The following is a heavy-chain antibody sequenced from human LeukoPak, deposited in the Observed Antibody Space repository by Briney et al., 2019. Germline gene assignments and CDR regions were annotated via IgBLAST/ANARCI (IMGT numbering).Heavy chain of an antibody. D-gene: IGHD4-11*01. CDR3: AKDTKRTTYYFDY. V-gene: IGHV3-30*02. CDR2: IRYDGSNK. J-gene: IGHJ4*02. CDR1: GFTFSSYG. Sequence: GGSLRLSCAASGFTFSSYGMHWVRQAPGKGLEWVAFIRYDGSNKYYADSVKGRFTISRDNSKNTLYLQMNSLRAEDTAVYYCAKDTKRTTYYFDYWGQGTLVTVSS.